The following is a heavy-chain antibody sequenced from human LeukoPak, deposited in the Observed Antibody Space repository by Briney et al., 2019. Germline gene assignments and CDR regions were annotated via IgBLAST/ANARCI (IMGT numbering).Heavy chain of an antibody. CDR2: INHSGST. J-gene: IGHJ4*02. CDR1: GGSFSGYY. Sequence: SSETLSLTCAVYGGSFSGYYWSWIRQPPGKGLEWIGEINHSGSTNYNPSVKSRVTISVDTSKNQLSLKLTSVTAADTAVYYCARRGSAAAGIPLWGQGTLVTVSS. V-gene: IGHV4-34*01. CDR3: ARRGSAAAGIPL. D-gene: IGHD6-13*01.